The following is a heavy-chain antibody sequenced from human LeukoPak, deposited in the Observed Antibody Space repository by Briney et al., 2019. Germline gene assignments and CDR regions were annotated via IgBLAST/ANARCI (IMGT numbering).Heavy chain of an antibody. CDR1: RDSFSTYA. J-gene: IGHJ4*02. D-gene: IGHD3-16*01. CDR3: ARGVTSYGTRLTY. Sequence: GASVKGSCKAFRDSFSTYAISWVRQAPGQGLEWMGGIFPMFETANYAQRFQGRLTITADIATSTAYMDLSSLRSEDTAVYYCARGVTSYGTRLTYWGQGTLVTVSS. CDR2: IFPMFETA. V-gene: IGHV1-69*06.